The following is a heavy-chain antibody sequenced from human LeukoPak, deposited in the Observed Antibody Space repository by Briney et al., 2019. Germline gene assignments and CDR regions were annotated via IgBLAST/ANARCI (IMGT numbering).Heavy chain of an antibody. V-gene: IGHV6-1*01. CDR1: GDSVSSNSAA. Sequence: SQTLSLTCAISGDSVSSNSAAWNWITQSPSRGLEWLGRTYYRSKWYNDYAVSVKSRITINPDTSKNQFSLQLNSVTPEDTAVYYCARDLAYSSGWYLPFDYWGQGTLVTVSS. J-gene: IGHJ4*02. CDR3: ARDLAYSSGWYLPFDY. CDR2: TYYRSKWYN. D-gene: IGHD6-19*01.